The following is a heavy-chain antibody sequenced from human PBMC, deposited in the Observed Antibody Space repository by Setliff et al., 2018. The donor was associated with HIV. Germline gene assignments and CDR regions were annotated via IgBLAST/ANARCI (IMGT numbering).Heavy chain of an antibody. CDR3: VPLLLAVAGTRFSGFFDY. CDR1: GYTLTHCS. J-gene: IGHJ4*02. CDR2: ITLYNGNT. Sequence: ASVKVSCKASGYTLTHCSLHWLQQAPGQGPERMRWITLYNGNTNYAKKFQSRVTITRDMSLRTAYIELSSLRSEDSAVYYWVPLLLAVAGTRFSGFFDYWGQGTLVTVSS. V-gene: IGHV1-45*02. D-gene: IGHD6-19*01.